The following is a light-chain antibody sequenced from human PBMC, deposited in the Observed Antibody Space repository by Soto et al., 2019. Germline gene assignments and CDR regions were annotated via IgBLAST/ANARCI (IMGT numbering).Light chain of an antibody. J-gene: IGLJ1*01. V-gene: IGLV2-11*01. CDR1: SSDVGGYNY. CDR2: DVS. CDR3: CSYVGSYTFDV. Sequence: QSALTQPRSVSGSPGQSVTLSCTGTSSDVGGYNYFSWYQQHPGKAPKLMIYDVSKRPSGVPDRFSGSKSGNTASLTISGLQAEDEADYYCCSYVGSYTFDVFGTGTKVTVL.